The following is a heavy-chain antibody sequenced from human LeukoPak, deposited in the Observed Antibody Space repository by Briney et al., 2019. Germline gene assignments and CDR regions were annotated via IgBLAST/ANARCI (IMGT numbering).Heavy chain of an antibody. Sequence: GGSLRLSCAASGFTVSNYYMSWVRQAPGKGLEWVSVLYTAGSTKYADSVKGRFTISRDNSKNTMYLQMSSLRAEDTAVYYCARGGPGTTLDCRGRGTLVTVSS. V-gene: IGHV3-66*01. J-gene: IGHJ4*02. CDR1: GFTVSNYY. D-gene: IGHD1-14*01. CDR3: ARGGPGTTLDC. CDR2: LYTAGST.